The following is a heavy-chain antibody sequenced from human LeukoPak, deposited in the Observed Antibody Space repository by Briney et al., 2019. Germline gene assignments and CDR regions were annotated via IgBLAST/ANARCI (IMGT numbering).Heavy chain of an antibody. J-gene: IGHJ5*02. D-gene: IGHD6-6*01. CDR1: GGSISSHY. V-gene: IGHV4-59*11. CDR3: ARIDYSSSSGNWFDP. Sequence: SETLSLTCTVSGGSISSHYWSWIRQPPGKGLEWIGYISYSGSTNYSPSLKSRVTISVDTSKNQFSLKLSSVTAADTAVYYCARIDYSSSSGNWFDPWGQGTLVTVSS. CDR2: ISYSGST.